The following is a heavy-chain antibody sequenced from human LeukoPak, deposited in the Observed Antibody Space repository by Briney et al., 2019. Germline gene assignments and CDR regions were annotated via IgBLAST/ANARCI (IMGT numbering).Heavy chain of an antibody. CDR1: GFTFSSYT. CDR2: ITSSSIYM. D-gene: IGHD6-19*01. V-gene: IGHV3-21*01. Sequence: PGGSLRLSCTASGFTFSSYTMSWVRQAPGKGLEWVSSITSSSIYMYYADSVKGRFTISRDNAKKSLYLQMDSLRAEDKAVYYCARPGYSGDWNYYNYMDVWGKGTTVAVSS. J-gene: IGHJ6*03. CDR3: ARPGYSGDWNYYNYMDV.